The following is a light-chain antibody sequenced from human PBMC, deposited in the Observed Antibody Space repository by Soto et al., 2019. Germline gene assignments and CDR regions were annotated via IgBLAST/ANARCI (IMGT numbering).Light chain of an antibody. CDR3: LQGCTFPWT. J-gene: IGKJ1*01. Sequence: AIPMTHSPSSLSASVGDRDTITCRASQDIRNDLGWYQQKPGRAPKFLIYAASTLQRGVPSTFSGSGSGTNFTLTITSQQPEDFATYYCLQGCTFPWTCGQGTMVEI. CDR2: AAS. V-gene: IGKV1-6*01. CDR1: QDIRND.